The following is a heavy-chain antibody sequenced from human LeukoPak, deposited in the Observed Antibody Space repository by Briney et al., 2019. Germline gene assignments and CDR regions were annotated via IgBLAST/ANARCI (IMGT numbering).Heavy chain of an antibody. CDR2: ISSSASII. CDR1: GGSISSSSYY. CDR3: ARGDSSGPDYYYYMDV. V-gene: IGHV3-48*03. J-gene: IGHJ6*03. Sequence: LSLTCTVSGGSISSSSYYWGWVRQAPGKGLEWVSYISSSASIIYYSDSVKGRFTISRDNAKNSLYLQMNSLRDEDTAVYYCARGDSSGPDYYYYMDVWGKGTTVTISS. D-gene: IGHD6-19*01.